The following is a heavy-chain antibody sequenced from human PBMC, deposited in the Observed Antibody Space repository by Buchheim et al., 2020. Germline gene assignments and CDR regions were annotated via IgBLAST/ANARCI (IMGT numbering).Heavy chain of an antibody. J-gene: IGHJ4*02. Sequence: EVQLVESGGGLVKPGGSLRLSCAVSGYTFNNAWMSWVRQAPGKGLEWVGRIVSRTDGGTTDYAAPVKGRFTISRADSKSTLYLQMNSLRTEDTAVYYCATDPEWGHWGQGTL. CDR1: GYTFNNAW. CDR2: IVSRTDGGTT. D-gene: IGHD1-26*01. CDR3: ATDPEWGH. V-gene: IGHV3-15*04.